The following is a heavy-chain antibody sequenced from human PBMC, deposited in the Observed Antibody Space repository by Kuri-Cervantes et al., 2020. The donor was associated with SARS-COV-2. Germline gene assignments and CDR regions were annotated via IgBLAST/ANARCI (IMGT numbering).Heavy chain of an antibody. CDR3: ARGHHLSNWFDP. CDR2: IIPIFGTA. J-gene: IGHJ5*02. Sequence: SVKVSCKASGGTFSSYAISWVRQAPGQGLEWMGGIIPIFGTANYAQKFQGRVTITADKSTSTAYMELSSLRSEDTAVYYCARGHHLSNWFDPWGQGTLVTVSS. V-gene: IGHV1-69*06. CDR1: GGTFSSYA.